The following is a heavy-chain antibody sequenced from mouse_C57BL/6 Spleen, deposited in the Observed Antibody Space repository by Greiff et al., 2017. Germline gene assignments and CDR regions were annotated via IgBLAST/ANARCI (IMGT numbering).Heavy chain of an antibody. Sequence: QVQLKESGPELVKPGASVKISCKASGYAFSSSWMNWVKQRPGKGLEWIGRIYPGDGDTNYNGKFKGKATLTADKSSSTAYMQLSSLTSEDSAVYFCAREGIYYDYDAYFDYWGQGTTLTVSS. J-gene: IGHJ2*01. CDR1: GYAFSSSW. V-gene: IGHV1-82*01. D-gene: IGHD2-4*01. CDR3: AREGIYYDYDAYFDY. CDR2: IYPGDGDT.